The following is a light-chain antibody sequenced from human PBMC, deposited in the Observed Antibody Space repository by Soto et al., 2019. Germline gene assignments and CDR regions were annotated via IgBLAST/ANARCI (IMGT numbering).Light chain of an antibody. J-gene: IGKJ1*01. CDR3: QQYGISRT. V-gene: IGKV3-20*01. CDR1: QSVSSSY. CDR2: GAS. Sequence: EIVLTQSPGTLSLSPGERATLSCRASQSVSSSYLAWYQQKPGQAPRLLIYGASSRSTGIPDRFSGSVSGTDFTXTISRLEPEDFAVYYCQQYGISRTFGQGTKVEIK.